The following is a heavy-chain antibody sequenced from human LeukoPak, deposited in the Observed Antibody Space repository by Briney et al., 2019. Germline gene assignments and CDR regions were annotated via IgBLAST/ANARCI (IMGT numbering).Heavy chain of an antibody. D-gene: IGHD5-12*01. CDR3: ARATIPKYSGYEPPIDY. J-gene: IGHJ4*02. CDR2: INPNSGGT. V-gene: IGHV1-2*02. Sequence: ASVKVSCKASGYTFTGYYMHWVRQAPGQGLEWMGWINPNSGGTNYAQKFQGRVTMTRDTSISTAYMELSRLRSEDTAVYYCARATIPKYSGYEPPIDYWGQGTLVTVSS. CDR1: GYTFTGYY.